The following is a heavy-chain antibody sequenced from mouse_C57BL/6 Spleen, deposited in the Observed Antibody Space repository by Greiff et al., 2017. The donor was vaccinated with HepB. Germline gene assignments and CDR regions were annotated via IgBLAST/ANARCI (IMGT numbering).Heavy chain of an antibody. V-gene: IGHV1-53*01. D-gene: IGHD2-12*01. CDR1: GYTFTSYW. CDR3: ARRGDGLYDGIYYFDY. CDR2: INPSNGGT. Sequence: QVQLQQPGTELVKPGASVKLSCKASGYTFTSYWMHWVKQRPGQGLEWIGNINPSNGGTNYNEKFKSKATLTVDKSSNTAYMQLSSLTSEDSAVYYCARRGDGLYDGIYYFDYWGQGTTLTVSS. J-gene: IGHJ2*01.